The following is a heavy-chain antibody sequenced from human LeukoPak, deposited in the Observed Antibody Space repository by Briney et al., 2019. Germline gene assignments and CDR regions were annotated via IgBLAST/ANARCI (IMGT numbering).Heavy chain of an antibody. CDR2: IKQDGSEK. CDR1: GFTFSNYW. J-gene: IGHJ4*02. CDR3: ARVASGGWYFSRNKYYFDY. D-gene: IGHD6-19*01. V-gene: IGHV3-7*01. Sequence: GGSLRLSCGASGFTFSNYWMTWVRQAPGKGLEWVANIKQDGSEKYYVDSVKGRFTISRDNAKNSLYLQMNSLRAEDTAVHYCARVASGGWYFSRNKYYFDYWGQGTLVTVSS.